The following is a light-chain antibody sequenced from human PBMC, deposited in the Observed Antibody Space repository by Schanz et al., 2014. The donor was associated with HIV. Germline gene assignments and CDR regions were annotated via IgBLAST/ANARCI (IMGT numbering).Light chain of an antibody. Sequence: DIQMTQSPSSLSASVGDRVTITCRASQSISSHLNWYQQKPGKAPKLLIYAASTLQSGVPSRFSGSGSGTEFTLTISSLQSEDFAVYHCQQYNNWPLAFGGGTKVEIK. CDR2: AAS. J-gene: IGKJ4*01. CDR3: QQYNNWPLA. CDR1: QSISSH. V-gene: IGKV1-39*01.